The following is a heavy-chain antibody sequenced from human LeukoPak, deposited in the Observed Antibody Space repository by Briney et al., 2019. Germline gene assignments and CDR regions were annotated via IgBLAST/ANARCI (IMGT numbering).Heavy chain of an antibody. CDR3: ARPGVATISTTNAFDI. D-gene: IGHD5-12*01. CDR2: INHSGST. V-gene: IGHV4-34*01. CDR1: GGSFSGYY. J-gene: IGHJ3*02. Sequence: SETLSLTCAVYGGSFSGYYWSWIRQPPGKGLEWIGEINHSGSTNYNPSLKSRVTISVDTSKNQFSLKLSSVTAADTAVYYCARPGVATISTTNAFDIWGQGTMVTVSS.